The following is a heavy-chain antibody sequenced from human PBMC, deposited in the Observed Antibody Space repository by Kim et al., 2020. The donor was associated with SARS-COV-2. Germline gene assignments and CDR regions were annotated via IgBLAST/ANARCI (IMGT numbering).Heavy chain of an antibody. V-gene: IGHV3-33*01. CDR1: GFTFSSYG. J-gene: IGHJ5*02. D-gene: IGHD6-13*01. CDR3: ARDGAGYSSSWYWFDP. Sequence: GGSLRLSCAASGFTFSSYGMHWVRQAPGKGLEWVAVIWYDGSNKYYADSVKGRFTISRDNSKNTLYLQMNSLRAEDTAVYYCARDGAGYSSSWYWFDPWGQGTLVTVSS. CDR2: IWYDGSNK.